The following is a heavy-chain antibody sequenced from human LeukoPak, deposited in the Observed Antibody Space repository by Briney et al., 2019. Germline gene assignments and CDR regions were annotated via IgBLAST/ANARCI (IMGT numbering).Heavy chain of an antibody. CDR3: ARDMSATGLDY. D-gene: IGHD1-14*01. CDR2: ISSSSSYI. CDR1: GFSFSSYS. Sequence: GGSLRLSCAASGFSFSSYSMDWVRQAPGKGLEWVSSISSSSSYIYYADSVKGRFTISRDNAKNSLYLQMNSLRAEDTAVYYCARDMSATGLDYWGQGTLVTVSS. V-gene: IGHV3-21*01. J-gene: IGHJ4*02.